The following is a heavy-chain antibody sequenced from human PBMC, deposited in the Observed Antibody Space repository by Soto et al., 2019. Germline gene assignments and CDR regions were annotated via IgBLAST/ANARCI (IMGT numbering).Heavy chain of an antibody. CDR1: GYTFTSYY. D-gene: IGHD5-18*01. Sequence: ASVKVSCKASGYTFTSYYMHWVRQAPGQGLEWMGIINPSGGSTSYAQKFQGRVTMTRDTSTSTVYMELSSLRSEDTAVYYCAILLGYSYGYSPYYYYGMDVWGQGTTVTVSS. J-gene: IGHJ6*02. CDR3: AILLGYSYGYSPYYYYGMDV. CDR2: INPSGGST. V-gene: IGHV1-46*01.